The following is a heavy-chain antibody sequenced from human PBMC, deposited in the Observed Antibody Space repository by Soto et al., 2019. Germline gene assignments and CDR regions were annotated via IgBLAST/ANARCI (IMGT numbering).Heavy chain of an antibody. CDR3: ARHLRLVGFGEFDL. CDR2: MYSGGTT. J-gene: IGHJ2*01. CDR1: GFTVSSNY. D-gene: IGHD3-10*01. V-gene: IGHV3-53*01. Sequence: EVQLVESGGGLVQPGGSLRLSCAASGFTVSSNYMSWVRQAPGKGLEWVSFMYSGGTTHYADSVRGRFTISRDNSKNTLYLEMNSLRAEYTAVYFCARHLRLVGFGEFDLWGRGTLVTVSS.